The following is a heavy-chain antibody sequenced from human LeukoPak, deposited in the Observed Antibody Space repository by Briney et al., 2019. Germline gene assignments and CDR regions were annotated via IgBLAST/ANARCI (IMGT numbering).Heavy chain of an antibody. CDR1: GYTFTCYY. CDR2: INPNSGGT. Sequence: ASVKVSCKASGYTFTCYYMHWVRQAPGQGLEWMGWINPNSGGTNYAQKFQGRVTMTRDTSISTAYMELSRLRSDDTAVYYCARGTSYDSSGYSMTGFDYWGQGTLVTVSS. CDR3: ARGTSYDSSGYSMTGFDY. J-gene: IGHJ4*02. V-gene: IGHV1-2*02. D-gene: IGHD3-22*01.